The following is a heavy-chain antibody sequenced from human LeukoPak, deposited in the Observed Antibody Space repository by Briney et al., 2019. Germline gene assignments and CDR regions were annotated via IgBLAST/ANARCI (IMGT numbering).Heavy chain of an antibody. J-gene: IGHJ6*03. V-gene: IGHV1-69*02. CDR1: GGTFSSYT. Sequence: SVKVSCKASGGTFSSYTISWVRQAPGQGLEWMGRIISILGIANYAQKFQGRVTITRNTSISTAYMELSSLRSEDTAVYYCARAQSGSYYYYYYMDVWGKGTTVTVSS. CDR2: IISILGIA. D-gene: IGHD3-10*01. CDR3: ARAQSGSYYYYYYMDV.